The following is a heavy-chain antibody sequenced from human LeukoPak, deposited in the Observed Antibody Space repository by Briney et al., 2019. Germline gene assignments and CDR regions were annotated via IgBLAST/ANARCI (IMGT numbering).Heavy chain of an antibody. J-gene: IGHJ4*02. CDR3: ARGQLWSDY. D-gene: IGHD5-18*01. Sequence: SETLSLTCTVSGGSIRSSYYYWGWIRQPPGKGLEWIGSIYDSGSTYYNPSLKSRVTISVDTSKNQFSLKLNSVTAADTAVYYCARGQLWSDYWGQGTLVTVSS. V-gene: IGHV4-39*01. CDR2: IYDSGST. CDR1: GGSIRSSYYY.